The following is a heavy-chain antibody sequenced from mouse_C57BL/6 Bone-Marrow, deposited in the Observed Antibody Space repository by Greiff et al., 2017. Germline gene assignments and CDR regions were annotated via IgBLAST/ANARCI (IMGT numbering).Heavy chain of an antibody. CDR2: ISNGGGST. V-gene: IGHV5-12*01. CDR3: ARSAGSSYTWFAY. Sequence: LQQSGGGLVQPGGSLKLSCAASGFTFSDYYMYWVRQTPEKRLEWVAYISNGGGSTYYPDTVKGRFTISRDNAKNNLYLQMSRLKSEDTAMYYCARSAGSSYTWFAYWGQGTLVTVSA. D-gene: IGHD1-1*01. J-gene: IGHJ3*01. CDR1: GFTFSDYY.